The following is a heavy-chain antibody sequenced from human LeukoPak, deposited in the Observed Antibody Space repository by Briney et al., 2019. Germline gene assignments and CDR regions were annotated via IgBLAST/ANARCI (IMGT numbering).Heavy chain of an antibody. Sequence: GGSLRLSCAASGFSFRTYWMQWVRQAPGKGLMWVSHINGDGSDTTYADSVKGRLTISRDNAKNTLYLQMNSLRAEDTAVYYCVRDNYGVDYWGQGTLVTVSS. J-gene: IGHJ4*02. V-gene: IGHV3-74*01. CDR2: INGDGSDT. CDR3: VRDNYGVDY. D-gene: IGHD4-11*01. CDR1: GFSFRTYW.